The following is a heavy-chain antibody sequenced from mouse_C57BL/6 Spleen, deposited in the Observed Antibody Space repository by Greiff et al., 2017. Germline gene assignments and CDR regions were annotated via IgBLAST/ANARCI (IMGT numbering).Heavy chain of an antibody. Sequence: EVKLMESGGGLVQPGGSMKLSCVASGFTFSNYWMNWVRQSPEKGLEWVAQIRLKSDNYATHYAESVKGRFTISRDDSKSSVYLQMNNLRAEDTGIYYCTGGYYGSSPITDAMDYWGQGTSVTVSS. CDR1: GFTFSNYW. D-gene: IGHD1-1*01. CDR3: TGGYYGSSPITDAMDY. CDR2: IRLKSDNYAT. J-gene: IGHJ4*01. V-gene: IGHV6-3*01.